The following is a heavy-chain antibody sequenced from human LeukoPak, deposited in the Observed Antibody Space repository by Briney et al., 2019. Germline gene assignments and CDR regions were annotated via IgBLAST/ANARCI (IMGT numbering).Heavy chain of an antibody. V-gene: IGHV3-23*01. CDR2: ISGSGGNT. J-gene: IGHJ4*02. CDR3: ANFYRDY. D-gene: IGHD4-23*01. CDR1: GFTFSSCA. Sequence: QPGGSLRLSCVASGFTFSSCAMSWVRQSPGKGLEWVSTISGSGGNTYYVDSVKGRFTISRDNSKNTLYLQMNSLRAEDTAVYYCANFYRDYWGQGTLVTVSS.